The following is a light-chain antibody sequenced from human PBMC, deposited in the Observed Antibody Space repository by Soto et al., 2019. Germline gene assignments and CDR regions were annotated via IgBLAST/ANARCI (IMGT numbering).Light chain of an antibody. V-gene: IGLV2-11*01. J-gene: IGLJ2*01. CDR3: CSYAGTYTWI. CDR1: SNNVGGYNY. CDR2: DVT. Sequence: QSVLTQPRSVSGSPGQSVTISCTGASNNVGGYNYVSWYQHHPGKVPQLIIYDVTKRPSGVPDRVSGSKSGNTASLTISGLQVEDEADYYCCSYAGTYTWIFGGGTKLTVL.